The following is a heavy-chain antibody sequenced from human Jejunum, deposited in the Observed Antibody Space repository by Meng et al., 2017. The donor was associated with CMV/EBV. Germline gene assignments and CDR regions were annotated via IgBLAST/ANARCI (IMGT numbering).Heavy chain of an antibody. J-gene: IGHJ6*02. CDR2: ISDGSSA. D-gene: IGHD3/OR15-3a*01. Sequence: YWMHWVRQAPGKGLVWVSRISDGSSATYADSVKGRFTISRDNAKNTLYVQMNSLRVEDTAVYYCARDGRFLDWLLVDPQFFGLDVWGQGTTVTVSS. V-gene: IGHV3-74*01. CDR3: ARDGRFLDWLLVDPQFFGLDV. CDR1: YW.